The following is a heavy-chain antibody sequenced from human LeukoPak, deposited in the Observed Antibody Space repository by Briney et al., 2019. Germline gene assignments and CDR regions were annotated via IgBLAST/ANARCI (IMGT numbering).Heavy chain of an antibody. J-gene: IGHJ4*02. CDR1: GFTFSSYW. CDR2: IKQDGSEK. CDR3: AREDHSKYQY. V-gene: IGHV3-7*01. Sequence: GGSLRLSCAASGFTFSSYWMSWVRQAPGKGPEWVASIKQDGSEKFYVDSVKGRFTISKDNAKNSLYLQMNSLRAEDTAVYYCAREDHSKYQYWGQGTLVPVSS. D-gene: IGHD4-11*01.